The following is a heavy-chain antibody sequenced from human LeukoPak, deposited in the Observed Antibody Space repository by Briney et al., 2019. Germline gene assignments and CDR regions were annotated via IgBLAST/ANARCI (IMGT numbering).Heavy chain of an antibody. CDR2: IRYTGST. D-gene: IGHD3-22*01. V-gene: IGHV4-39*01. CDR3: ARHRTYDSTDP. CDR1: GGSIRSGDFY. J-gene: IGHJ5*02. Sequence: SETLSLTCSVSGGSIRSGDFYWGWIRQPPGKGLEWIGNIRYTGSTFYKSSLKSRLTISVDTSKNQFSLKLSSVTAADTAVYYCARHRTYDSTDPWGQGILVTVSS.